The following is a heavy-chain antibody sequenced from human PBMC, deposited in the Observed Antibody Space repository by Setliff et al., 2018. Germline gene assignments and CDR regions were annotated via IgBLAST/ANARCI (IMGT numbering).Heavy chain of an antibody. CDR1: GTTFNSHA. J-gene: IGHJ6*03. Sequence: SVKVSCKTSGTTFNSHAINWVRQAPGQGLEWMGRIITAFGSAISAQKFQDRVSITADRTTYTAYLELTSLTLEDTAVYYCATSPKKVTGSDYYNCYMDVWGKGTTVTVS. CDR2: IITAFGSA. V-gene: IGHV1-69*06. D-gene: IGHD3-9*01. CDR3: ATSPKKVTGSDYYNCYMDV.